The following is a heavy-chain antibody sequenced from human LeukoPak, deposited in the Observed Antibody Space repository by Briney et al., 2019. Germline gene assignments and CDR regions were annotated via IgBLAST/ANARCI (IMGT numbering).Heavy chain of an antibody. Sequence: ASVKVSCKASGGTFSSYAISWVRQAPGQGLEWMGGIIPIFGTANYAQKFQGRVTITTDESTSTAYMELSSLRSEDTAVYYCARDSRSGDWYAFDIWGQGTMVTVSS. D-gene: IGHD2-21*02. J-gene: IGHJ3*02. V-gene: IGHV1-69*05. CDR2: IIPIFGTA. CDR3: ARDSRSGDWYAFDI. CDR1: GGTFSSYA.